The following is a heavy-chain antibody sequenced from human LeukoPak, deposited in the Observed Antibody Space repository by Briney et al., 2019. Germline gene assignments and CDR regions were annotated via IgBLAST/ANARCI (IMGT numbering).Heavy chain of an antibody. J-gene: IGHJ5*02. Sequence: PSETLSLTCTVSGGSISSGDYYWSWIRQPPGKGLEWIGEINQSGSTNYNPSLKSRVTISVDTSKNQFSLKLSSVTAADTAVYYCARLGRRGDSSGWPWGQGTLVTVSS. V-gene: IGHV4-61*08. CDR3: ARLGRRGDSSGWP. D-gene: IGHD3-22*01. CDR2: INQSGST. CDR1: GGSISSGDYY.